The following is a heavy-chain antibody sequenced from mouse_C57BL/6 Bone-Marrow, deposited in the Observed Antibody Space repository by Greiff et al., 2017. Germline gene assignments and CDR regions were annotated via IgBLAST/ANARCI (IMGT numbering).Heavy chain of an antibody. V-gene: IGHV14-4*01. D-gene: IGHD1-1*01. J-gene: IGHJ2*01. Sequence: VQLQQSGAELVRPGASVQLSCTASCFNIKDDYMPWVKQRPEQGLVWIGWLDPENGDTEYASKFQGKATITADTSSHTAYLQLSSLTSEDTAVYYCTLTTVVPYYVDYWGQGTTLTVSS. CDR1: CFNIKDDY. CDR3: TLTTVVPYYVDY. CDR2: LDPENGDT.